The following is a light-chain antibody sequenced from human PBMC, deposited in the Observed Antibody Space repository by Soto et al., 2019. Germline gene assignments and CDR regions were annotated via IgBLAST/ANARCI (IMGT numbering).Light chain of an antibody. CDR2: EVS. CDR1: SSDVGGSKY. CDR3: GSFSSSSTLYV. J-gene: IGLJ1*01. Sequence: QSVLAQPASVSGSPGQSITISCTGTSSDVGGSKYVSWYQQLPGKAPRLMIYEVSNRPSGVSNHFSGSKSGNTASLTVSGLQAEDEADYYCGSFSSSSTLYVFGTGTKVTVL. V-gene: IGLV2-14*01.